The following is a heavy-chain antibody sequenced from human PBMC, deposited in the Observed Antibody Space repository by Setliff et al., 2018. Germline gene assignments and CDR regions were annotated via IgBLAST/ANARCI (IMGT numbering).Heavy chain of an antibody. V-gene: IGHV3-30*02. D-gene: IGHD1-1*01. Sequence: GSLRLSCAASDFTFSSYGMHWVRQAPGKGLEWVAFIRWGGTRKDYADSVKGRFSISRDNSKNTLYLQMNSLRAEDTAVYYCARDRVSNSFYYYGLDVWGQGTTVTVSS. J-gene: IGHJ6*02. CDR3: ARDRVSNSFYYYGLDV. CDR2: IRWGGTRK. CDR1: DFTFSSYG.